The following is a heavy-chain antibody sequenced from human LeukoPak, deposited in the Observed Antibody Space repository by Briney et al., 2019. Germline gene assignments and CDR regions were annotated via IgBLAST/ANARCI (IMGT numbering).Heavy chain of an antibody. CDR3: ASRNSALSFDY. CDR2: ISSSGSHT. J-gene: IGHJ4*02. D-gene: IGHD3-16*02. Sequence: PGGSLRLSCVASGFSFSTYTMNWVRQAPGKGLEWVSSISSSGSHTYFADSVKGRFTITRDNTKKSLYLQMNSLRAEDTAMYYCASRNSALSFDYWGQGTLVTVSS. CDR1: GFSFSTYT. V-gene: IGHV3-21*01.